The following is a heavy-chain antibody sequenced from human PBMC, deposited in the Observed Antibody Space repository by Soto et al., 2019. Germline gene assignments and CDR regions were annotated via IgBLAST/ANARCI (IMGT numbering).Heavy chain of an antibody. CDR1: GFNFNTYS. Sequence: GGSLRLSCAASGFNFNTYSMQWVRQAPGKGLEWVAVISYDGTQKYYADSVKGRFTLSRDNSKNTLYVQMNSLRVEDTAVYYCARDGREAGTFDYWGHGTLVTVSS. J-gene: IGHJ4*01. D-gene: IGHD1-1*01. CDR3: ARDGREAGTFDY. CDR2: ISYDGTQK. V-gene: IGHV3-30*14.